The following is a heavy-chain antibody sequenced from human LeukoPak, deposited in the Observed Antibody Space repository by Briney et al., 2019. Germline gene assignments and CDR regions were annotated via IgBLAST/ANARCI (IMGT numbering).Heavy chain of an antibody. Sequence: SGGSLRLSCVGSEFSFTNYAMSWVRQAPGRGLEWVSSISGSGGGTYYADSVKGRFTISRDNSKNTLYLQMNSLRAEDTAVYYCARAGVATITSPFDYWGQGTLVTVSS. V-gene: IGHV3-23*01. CDR1: EFSFTNYA. D-gene: IGHD5-12*01. J-gene: IGHJ4*02. CDR2: ISGSGGGT. CDR3: ARAGVATITSPFDY.